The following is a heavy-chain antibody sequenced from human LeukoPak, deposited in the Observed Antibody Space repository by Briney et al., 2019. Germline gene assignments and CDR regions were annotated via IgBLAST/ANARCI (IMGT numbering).Heavy chain of an antibody. V-gene: IGHV1-2*02. D-gene: IGHD1-14*01. J-gene: IGHJ6*02. CDR1: GYTFIGYY. Sequence: ASVKVSCKASGYTFIGYYIYWVRQAPGQGLEWMGWINCNSDGADYAQKFQGRVTMTRDTSITTLYMELSSLRPDDTAVYYCARSGYYYGLDVWGQGTTVTVSS. CDR3: ARSGYYYGLDV. CDR2: INCNSDGA.